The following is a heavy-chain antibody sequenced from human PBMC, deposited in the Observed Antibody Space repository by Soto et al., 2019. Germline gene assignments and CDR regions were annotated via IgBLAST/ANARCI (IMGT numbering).Heavy chain of an antibody. J-gene: IGHJ6*02. V-gene: IGHV1-69*12. Sequence: QVQLVQSGAEVKKPGSSVKVSCKASGGTFSSYAISWVRQAPGQVLEWMGGIIPIFGTANYAQKFQGRVTISADESTSTAYMELGSLRSEGTAVYYCARDDEILTEEGYYYGMDVGGQGTTVTVSS. CDR3: ARDDEILTEEGYYYGMDV. CDR1: GGTFSSYA. CDR2: IIPIFGTA. D-gene: IGHD3-9*01.